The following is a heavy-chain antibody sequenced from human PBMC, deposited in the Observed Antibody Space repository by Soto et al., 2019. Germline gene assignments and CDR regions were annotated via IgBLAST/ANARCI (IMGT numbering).Heavy chain of an antibody. CDR1: VFTSSG. V-gene: IGHV1-18*04. J-gene: IGHJ3*01. CDR2: ISTHNGNT. CDR3: AREGILGLFDAYDL. Sequence: QDQLVQSGAEVKKPGASVKVSCKSSVFTSSGISWVRHAPGQRLEWMVWISTHNGNTIYAQKFQGRVIMTMDTSTTTVYMALRSLSPDDTAVYLCAREGILGLFDAYDLWGQGTMVTVSS. D-gene: IGHD3-3*01.